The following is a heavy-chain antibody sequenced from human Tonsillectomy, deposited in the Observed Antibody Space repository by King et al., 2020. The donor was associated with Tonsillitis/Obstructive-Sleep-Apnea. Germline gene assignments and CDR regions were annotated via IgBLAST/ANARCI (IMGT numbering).Heavy chain of an antibody. CDR3: ARAMGGKWLDDY. V-gene: IGHV3-48*03. D-gene: IGHD6-19*01. CDR2: MSSGGGTI. J-gene: IGHJ4*02. CDR1: GFTFNIYE. Sequence: VQLVESGGGLVQPGGSLRLSCTASGFTFNIYEMNWVRQAPGKGLEWVSYMSSGGGTIYYADSVKGRFTISRDNAKNSLYLQMNSLRADDTAVYYCARAMGGKWLDDYWGQGTLVTVSS.